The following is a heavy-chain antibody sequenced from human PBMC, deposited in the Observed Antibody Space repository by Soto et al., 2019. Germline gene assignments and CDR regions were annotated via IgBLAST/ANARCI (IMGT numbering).Heavy chain of an antibody. CDR1: GGSISSYY. CDR2: IYYSGST. D-gene: IGHD3-22*01. V-gene: IGHV4-59*06. Sequence: SETLSLTCTVSGGSISSYYWSWIRQHPGKGLEWIGYIYYSGSTYYNPSLKSRVTISVDTSKNQFSLKLSSVTAADTAVYYCARARWYYDSSGYLDYWGKGTLVTVSS. J-gene: IGHJ4*02. CDR3: ARARWYYDSSGYLDY.